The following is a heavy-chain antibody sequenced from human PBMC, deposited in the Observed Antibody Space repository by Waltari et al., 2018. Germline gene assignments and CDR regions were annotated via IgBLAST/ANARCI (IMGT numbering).Heavy chain of an antibody. D-gene: IGHD2-15*01. Sequence: QVQLQESGPGLVKPSETLSLTCTVSGYSISSGYYWGWIRQPPGKGLEWIGSIYHSGSTYYNPSLKSRVTISVDTSKNQFSLKLSSVTAADTAVYYCAREEGYPNPFDYWGQGTLVTVSS. CDR3: AREEGYPNPFDY. V-gene: IGHV4-38-2*02. CDR1: GYSISSGYY. J-gene: IGHJ4*02. CDR2: IYHSGST.